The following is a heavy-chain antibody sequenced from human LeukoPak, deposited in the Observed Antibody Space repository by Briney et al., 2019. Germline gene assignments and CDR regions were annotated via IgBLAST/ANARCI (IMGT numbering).Heavy chain of an antibody. J-gene: IGHJ4*02. CDR2: ISDDGSNK. Sequence: GGSLRLSCAAPGFTFSTYAMHWVRQAPGKGLEWVAVISDDGSNKYYADSVKGRFTISRDNSKKTLYLEMNSLRAEDTAVYYCARDHRSYYYGPGSYLGYWGQGTLVTVSS. CDR3: ARDHRSYYYGPGSYLGY. D-gene: IGHD3-10*01. V-gene: IGHV3-30*04. CDR1: GFTFSTYA.